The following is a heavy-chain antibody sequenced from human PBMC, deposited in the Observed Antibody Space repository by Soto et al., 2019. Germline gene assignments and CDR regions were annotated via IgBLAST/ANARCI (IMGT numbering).Heavy chain of an antibody. J-gene: IGHJ4*02. D-gene: IGHD2-2*01. Sequence: GGSLRLSCAASGFTFSSYWMSWVRQAPGKGLEWVANIKQDGSEKYYVDSVKGRFTISRDNAKNSLYLQMNSLRAEDTAVYYCARDQLVVVPAAPLSDYWGQGTLVTVSS. CDR3: ARDQLVVVPAAPLSDY. V-gene: IGHV3-7*01. CDR2: IKQDGSEK. CDR1: GFTFSSYW.